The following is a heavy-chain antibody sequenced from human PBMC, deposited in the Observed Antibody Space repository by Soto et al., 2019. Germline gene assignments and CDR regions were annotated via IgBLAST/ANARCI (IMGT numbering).Heavy chain of an antibody. J-gene: IGHJ4*02. CDR1: GYGFTTYG. CDR2: ISAHNGNT. Sequence: QVHLVQSGAEVKKPGASVKVSCKGSGYGFTTYGITWVRQAPGQGLEWMAWISAHNGNTNYAQQLQVRVTVTRDTSTRTAYRELRSLRPDATAVYYGARGKERDYWCQGAEVTGPS. V-gene: IGHV1-18*01. CDR3: ARGKERDY.